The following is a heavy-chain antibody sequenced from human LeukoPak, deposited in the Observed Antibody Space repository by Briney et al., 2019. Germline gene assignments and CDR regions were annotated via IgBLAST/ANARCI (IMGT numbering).Heavy chain of an antibody. CDR2: IYHSGST. V-gene: IGHV4-30-2*01. Sequence: SETLSLTCTVSGGSISSGGYYWSWIRQPPGKGLEWIGYIYHSGSTYYNPSLKSRVTISVDRSKNQFSLKLSSVTAADTAVYYCARFKRAGGWSYFDYWGQGTLVTVSS. CDR1: GGSISSGGYY. CDR3: ARFKRAGGWSYFDY. D-gene: IGHD6-19*01. J-gene: IGHJ4*02.